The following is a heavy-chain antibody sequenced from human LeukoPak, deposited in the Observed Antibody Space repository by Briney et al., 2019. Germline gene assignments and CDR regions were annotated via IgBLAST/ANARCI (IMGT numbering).Heavy chain of an antibody. Sequence: ASVKVSCKASGYTFTIYYMHWVRQAPGQGLEWMGIINPSGGSTSYAQKFQGRVTMTRDTSTSTVYMELSSLRSEDTAVYYCARDQNDILSDFWFDPWGQGTLVTVSS. CDR2: INPSGGST. CDR1: GYTFTIYY. V-gene: IGHV1-46*01. CDR3: ARDQNDILSDFWFDP. D-gene: IGHD3-9*01. J-gene: IGHJ5*02.